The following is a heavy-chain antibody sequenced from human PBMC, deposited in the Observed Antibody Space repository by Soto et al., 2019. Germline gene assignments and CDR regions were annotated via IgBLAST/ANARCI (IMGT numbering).Heavy chain of an antibody. CDR2: IIPIFGTA. D-gene: IGHD3-22*01. CDR3: ARGQSYYYDSSGYYFDY. CDR1: GGTFSSYA. Sequence: QVQLVHSGDEVKKPGSSVKVSCKASGGTFSSYAISWVRQAPGHGLEWMGGIIPIFGTANYAQKFQGRVAITADESTSTAYMELSSLRSEDTAVYYCARGQSYYYDSSGYYFDYWGKGTLVTVYS. J-gene: IGHJ4*02. V-gene: IGHV1-69*01.